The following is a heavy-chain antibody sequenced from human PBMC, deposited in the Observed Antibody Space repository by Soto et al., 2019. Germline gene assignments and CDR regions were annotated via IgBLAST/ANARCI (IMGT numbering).Heavy chain of an antibody. CDR3: AREETAWPLAYGLDV. CDR1: GFSFSTHS. V-gene: IGHV3-21*01. J-gene: IGHJ6*02. CDR2: ISTRGEV. D-gene: IGHD2-21*02. Sequence: GSLRLSCAASGFSFSTHSMNWVRQAPGKGLEWVSSISTRGEVYYADSVKGRFTISRDNSKNSVSLQMNSLRGDDTAVYYCAREETAWPLAYGLDVWGQGTTVTVSS.